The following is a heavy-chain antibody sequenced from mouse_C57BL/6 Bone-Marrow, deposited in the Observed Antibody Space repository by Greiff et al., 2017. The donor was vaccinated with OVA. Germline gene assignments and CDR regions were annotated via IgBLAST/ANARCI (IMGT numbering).Heavy chain of an antibody. V-gene: IGHV1-54*01. Sequence: VQVVESGAELVRPGTSVKVSCKASGYAFTNYLIEWVKQRPGQGLEWIGVINPGSGGTNYNAQFKGKATLTADNSSSTAYMQLSSLTSEDSAVYFCARSTVVEDYFDYWGQGTTLTVSS. CDR2: INPGSGGT. CDR1: GYAFTNYL. CDR3: ARSTVVEDYFDY. J-gene: IGHJ2*01. D-gene: IGHD1-1*01.